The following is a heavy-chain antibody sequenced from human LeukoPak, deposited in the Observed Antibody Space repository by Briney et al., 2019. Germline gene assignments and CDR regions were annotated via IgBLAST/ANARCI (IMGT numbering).Heavy chain of an antibody. Sequence: GGSLRLSCAASGFTFSSYSMNWVRQAPGKGLEWVSSISTGGSYIFYPDSVKGRFTISRDNAKNSLSLQMNSLRADDTAVYYCARDRSAAAGKRVFDPWGQGTLVTVSS. J-gene: IGHJ5*02. V-gene: IGHV3-21*01. CDR3: ARDRSAAAGKRVFDP. CDR2: ISTGGSYI. D-gene: IGHD6-13*01. CDR1: GFTFSSYS.